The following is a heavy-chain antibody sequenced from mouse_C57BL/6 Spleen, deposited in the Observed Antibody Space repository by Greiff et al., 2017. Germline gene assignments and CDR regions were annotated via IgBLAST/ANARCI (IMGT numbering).Heavy chain of an antibody. CDR3: AREDYSNPYYAMDD. D-gene: IGHD2-5*01. V-gene: IGHV1-53*01. J-gene: IGHJ4*01. CDR1: GYTFTSYW. Sequence: VQLQQSGTELVKPGASVKLSCKASGYTFTSYWMHWVKQRPGQGLEWIGNINPSNGGTNYNEKFKSKATLTVDKSSSTAYMQLSSLTSEDSAVYYCAREDYSNPYYAMDDWGQGTSVTVSS. CDR2: INPSNGGT.